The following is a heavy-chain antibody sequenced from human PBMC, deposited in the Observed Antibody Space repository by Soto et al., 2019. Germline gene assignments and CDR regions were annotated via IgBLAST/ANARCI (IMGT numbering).Heavy chain of an antibody. J-gene: IGHJ6*02. CDR1: GFTVRGAA. Sequence: EVQLVESGGGLVQPGRSLRLSCAASGFTVRGAAMHWVRQVKGGGLGWVAGIYGSGAVGYVGAVRGRFTISRDVAKNSLHLQMNSLTIEDTALYYCVGEILSGSADVWGQGTTVTVSS. V-gene: IGHV3-9*01. D-gene: IGHD3-10*01. CDR3: VGEILSGSADV. CDR2: IYGSGAV.